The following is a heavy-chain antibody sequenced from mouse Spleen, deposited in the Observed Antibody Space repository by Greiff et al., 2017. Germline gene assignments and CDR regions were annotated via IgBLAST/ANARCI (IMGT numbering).Heavy chain of an antibody. CDR1: GYTFTDYN. J-gene: IGHJ3*01. CDR2: INPNNGGT. V-gene: IGHV1-22*01. Sequence: VQLKQSGPELVKPGASVKMSCKASGYTFTDYNMHWVKQSHGKSLEWIGYINPNNGGTSYNQKFKGKATLTVNKSSSTAYMELRSLTSEDSAVYYCARGHAYYSYYSYDEDWFAYWGQGTLVTVSA. D-gene: IGHD2-12*01. CDR3: ARGHAYYSYYSYDEDWFAY.